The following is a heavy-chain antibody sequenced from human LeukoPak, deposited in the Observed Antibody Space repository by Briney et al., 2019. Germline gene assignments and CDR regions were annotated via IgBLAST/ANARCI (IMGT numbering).Heavy chain of an antibody. V-gene: IGHV4-31*03. D-gene: IGHD3-9*01. J-gene: IGHJ5*02. CDR3: ARGWGYYDILTGEDWFDP. CDR2: IYYSGST. Sequence: PSETLSLTCTVSGGSISSGDYYWSWIRQHPGKGLEWIGYIYYSGSTYYNPSLKSRVTISVDTSKNQFSLKLSSVTAADTAVYYCARGWGYYDILTGEDWFDPWGQGTLVTVSS. CDR1: GGSISSGDYY.